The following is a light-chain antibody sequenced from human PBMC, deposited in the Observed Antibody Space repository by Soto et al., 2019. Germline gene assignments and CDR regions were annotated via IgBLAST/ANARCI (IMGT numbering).Light chain of an antibody. J-gene: IGKJ1*01. CDR1: QSISSY. V-gene: IGKV1-39*01. Sequence: DIQMTQCPSSLSGSVGDRVTITCRASQSISSYLNWYQQKPGKAPKLLIYAASSLQSGVPSRFSVSGSGTDFTLTISSLQPEDFATYYCQQSYSGRAFGQGTKVDIK. CDR2: AAS. CDR3: QQSYSGRA.